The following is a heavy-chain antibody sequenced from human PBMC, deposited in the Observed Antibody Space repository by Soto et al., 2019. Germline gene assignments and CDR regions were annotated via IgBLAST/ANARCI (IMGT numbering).Heavy chain of an antibody. CDR1: GFTFSTHA. J-gene: IGHJ5*01. CDR2: ISYDGSNK. Sequence: GGSLRLSCVASGFTFSTHAMSWVRQAPGKGLEWVAVISYDGSNKYYADSVKGRFTISRDNSKNTLYLQMNSLRAEDTAVFYCAKGEAPDSWGQGTLVTVSS. CDR3: AKGEAPDS. V-gene: IGHV3-30*18.